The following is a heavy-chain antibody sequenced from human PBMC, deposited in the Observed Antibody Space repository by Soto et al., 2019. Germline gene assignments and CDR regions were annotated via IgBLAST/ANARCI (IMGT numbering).Heavy chain of an antibody. V-gene: IGHV3-7*05. D-gene: IGHD3-3*01. CDR3: AREALIPTIFGVVNLDPTFYYYYGMDV. CDR2: IKQDGSEK. CDR1: GFTFSSYW. Sequence: GGSLRLSCAASGFTFSSYWMSWVRQAPGKGLEWVANIKQDGSEKYYVDSVKGRFTISRDNAKNSLYLQMNSLRAEDTAVYYCAREALIPTIFGVVNLDPTFYYYYGMDVWGQGTTVTVS. J-gene: IGHJ6*02.